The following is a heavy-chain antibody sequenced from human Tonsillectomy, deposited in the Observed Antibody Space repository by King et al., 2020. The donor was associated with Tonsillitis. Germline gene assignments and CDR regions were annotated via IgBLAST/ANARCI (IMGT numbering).Heavy chain of an antibody. J-gene: IGHJ4*02. CDR2: IKHDGSDT. V-gene: IGHV3-7*01. D-gene: IGHD7-27*01. CDR3: ARNPAWGALDS. Sequence: VQLVESGGGLVQPGGSLRLSCAASDLTFSTYWMSWLRQAPGKGLEWVANIKHDGSDTTYVDSVKGRFTVSRDNAKNSLYLEMNRLRAEDTALYYCARNPAWGALDSWGQGALLTVSS. CDR1: DLTFSTYW.